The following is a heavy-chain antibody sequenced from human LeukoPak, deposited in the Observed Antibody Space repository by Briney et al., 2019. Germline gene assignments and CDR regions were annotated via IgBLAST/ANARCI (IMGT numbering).Heavy chain of an antibody. V-gene: IGHV4-30-4*01. CDR3: ARHIDY. Sequence: SGTLSLTCSVSGDSISSNYWSWIRQPPGKALEWIGYIYYSGSTNYNPSLKSRVIISVDTSKNQFSLRLSSVTAADTAVYYCARHIDYWGQGTLVTVSS. CDR2: IYYSGST. J-gene: IGHJ4*02. CDR1: GDSISSNY. D-gene: IGHD2-21*01.